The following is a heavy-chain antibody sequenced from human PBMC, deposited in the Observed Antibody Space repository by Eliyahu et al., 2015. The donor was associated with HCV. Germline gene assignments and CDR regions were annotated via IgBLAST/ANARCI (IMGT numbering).Heavy chain of an antibody. D-gene: IGHD6-19*01. CDR2: IHYSGST. V-gene: IGHV4-59*01. J-gene: IGHJ5*02. CDR1: GGSITPYY. CDR3: ASGGGGIAVTGTGGWFDP. Sequence: QVQLQESGPGLVKPSETLSLTCTVSGGSITPYYWSWXRQPPGKGLEWIGYIHYSGSTNYNPSLKSRVTISVDTSKNQFSLNVTSVTAADTAMYYCASGGGGIAVTGTGGWFDPWGQGTLVTVSS.